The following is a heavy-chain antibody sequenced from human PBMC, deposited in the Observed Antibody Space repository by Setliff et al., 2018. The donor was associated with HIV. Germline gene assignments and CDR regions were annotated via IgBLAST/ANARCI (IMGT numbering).Heavy chain of an antibody. CDR2: IYPGDSDT. CDR3: ARFWNSGSYRDAFDI. CDR1: GYSFTSYW. D-gene: IGHD1-26*01. J-gene: IGHJ3*02. Sequence: GESLKISCKGSGYSFTSYWIGWVRQMSGKSLEWMGIIYPGDSDTRYSPSFQGQVIISADKSISTAYLQWSSLKASDSAMYYCARFWNSGSYRDAFDIWGQGTMVTVSS. V-gene: IGHV5-51*01.